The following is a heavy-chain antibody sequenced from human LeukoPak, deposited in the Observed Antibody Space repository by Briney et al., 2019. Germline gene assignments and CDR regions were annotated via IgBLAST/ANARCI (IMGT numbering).Heavy chain of an antibody. D-gene: IGHD1-26*01. CDR2: IYHSGST. V-gene: IGHV4-30-2*02. Sequence: SQTLSLTCTVSGGSISSGGYYWSWIRQPPGKGLEWIGYIYHSGSTYYNPSLKSRVTISVDRSKNQLSLKLTSVTVADTAVYYCAKEVVGLRYYMDVWGKGTTVTVSS. J-gene: IGHJ6*03. CDR1: GGSISSGGYY. CDR3: AKEVVGLRYYMDV.